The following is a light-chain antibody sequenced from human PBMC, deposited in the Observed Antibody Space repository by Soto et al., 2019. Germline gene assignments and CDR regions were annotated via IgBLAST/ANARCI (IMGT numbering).Light chain of an antibody. CDR1: SSDVGSYNL. J-gene: IGLJ1*01. CDR3: CSSTVSGTYV. CDR2: AVS. Sequence: QSVLTQPASVSGSPGQSITISCTGTSSDVGSYNLVSWYQQHPGKAPKLMIYAVSNRPSGVSNRFSGSKSGNTATLTISGLQAEDEADYYCCSSTVSGTYVFGTGTKVTVL. V-gene: IGLV2-14*02.